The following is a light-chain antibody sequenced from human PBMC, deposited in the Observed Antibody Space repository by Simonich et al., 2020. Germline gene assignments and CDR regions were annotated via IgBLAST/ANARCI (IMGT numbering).Light chain of an antibody. CDR1: QSVLYSSNNKNY. Sequence: DIVMTQSPDSLAVSLGERAPINCKSSQSVLYSSNNKNYLAWYQQKPGQPPKLLIYWASTRESGVPDRFSGSWSGTDFTLTISSLQAEDVAVYYCQQYYSTPQTFGQGTKVEIK. V-gene: IGKV4-1*01. CDR2: WAS. CDR3: QQYYSTPQT. J-gene: IGKJ1*01.